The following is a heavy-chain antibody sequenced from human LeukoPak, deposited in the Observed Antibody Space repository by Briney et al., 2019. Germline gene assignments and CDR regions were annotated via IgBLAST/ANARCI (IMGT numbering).Heavy chain of an antibody. Sequence: ASVKVSCKASGYTFTVYYMHWVRQAPGQGLEWMGWINPNSGGTNYAQEFQGRVTMTRDTSISTAYMELSRLRSDDTAVYYCARGHSGSYGRDFQHWGQGTLVTVSS. CDR2: INPNSGGT. J-gene: IGHJ1*01. CDR3: ARGHSGSYGRDFQH. D-gene: IGHD1-26*01. CDR1: GYTFTVYY. V-gene: IGHV1-2*02.